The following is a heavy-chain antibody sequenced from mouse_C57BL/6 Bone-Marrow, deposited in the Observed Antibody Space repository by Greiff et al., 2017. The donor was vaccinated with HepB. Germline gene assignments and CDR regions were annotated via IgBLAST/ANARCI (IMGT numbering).Heavy chain of an antibody. CDR2: IHPSASAT. V-gene: IGHV1-74*01. D-gene: IGHD2-4*01. J-gene: IGHJ4*01. CDR1: GYTFTSYW. CDR3: AIEGQLDYDGDYYAMDY. Sequence: VQLQQPGAELVKPGASVKVSCKASGYTFTSYWMHWVKQRPGQGLEWIGRIHPSASATNYNQKFKGKATLTVDKSSSTAYMQLSSLTSEDSAVYDWAIEGQLDYDGDYYAMDYWGQGTSVTVAS.